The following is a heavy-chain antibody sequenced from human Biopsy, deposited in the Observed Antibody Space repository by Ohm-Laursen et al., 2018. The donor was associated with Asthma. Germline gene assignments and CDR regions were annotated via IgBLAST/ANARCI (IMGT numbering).Heavy chain of an antibody. CDR1: GCTFDSAG. V-gene: IGHV1-18*01. CDR2: ISVYNGNT. CDR3: ARAVDYSHYYGIDV. Sequence: SSVKVSCKTSGCTFDSAGITWVRQAPGQGLEWMGWISVYNGNTKVAQKLQDRVTMITDTSTSTAYMELRSLRSDDTAVYFCARAVDYSHYYGIDVWGQGTTVTVS. J-gene: IGHJ6*02. D-gene: IGHD3-10*01.